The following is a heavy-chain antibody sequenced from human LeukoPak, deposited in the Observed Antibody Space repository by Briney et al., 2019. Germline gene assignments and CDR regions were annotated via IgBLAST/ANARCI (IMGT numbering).Heavy chain of an antibody. D-gene: IGHD6-13*01. J-gene: IGHJ4*02. CDR1: GGSISSGDYY. Sequence: SETLSLTCTVSGGSISSGDYYWSWIRQPAGKGLEWIGRIYTSGSTNYNPSLKSRVTMSVDTSKNQFSLNLRSVTPEDTAVYYCARNLIPEQLVLNFWGQGTLVTVSS. CDR2: IYTSGST. CDR3: ARNLIPEQLVLNF. V-gene: IGHV4-61*02.